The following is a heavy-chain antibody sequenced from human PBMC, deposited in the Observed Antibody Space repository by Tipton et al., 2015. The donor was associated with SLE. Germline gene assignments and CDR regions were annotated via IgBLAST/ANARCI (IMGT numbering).Heavy chain of an antibody. CDR1: GGSVSNYY. Sequence: TLSLTCTVSGGSVSNYYWTWIRQPPGKGLEWIGNLYYSGNTNYTPSLKSRVTISADTSNNQFSLRLTSVTAADTAIYYCARLRYVGVRGAIPYYYYMDVWGKGTTVTVSS. CDR3: ARLRYVGVRGAIPYYYYMDV. CDR2: LYYSGNT. V-gene: IGHV4-59*02. J-gene: IGHJ6*03. D-gene: IGHD3-10*01.